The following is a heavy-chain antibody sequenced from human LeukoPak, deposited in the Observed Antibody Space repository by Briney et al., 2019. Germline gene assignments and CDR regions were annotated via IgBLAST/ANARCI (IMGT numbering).Heavy chain of an antibody. CDR3: AREGAWYYYDSSGYYPFDP. Sequence: VASVKVSCKASEGTFSSYAISWVRQAPGQGLEWMGGIIPIFGTANYAQKIQGRVTITADESTSTAYMELSSLRSEDTAVYYCAREGAWYYYDSSGYYPFDPWGQGTQVTVSS. CDR1: EGTFSSYA. V-gene: IGHV1-69*01. J-gene: IGHJ5*02. D-gene: IGHD3-22*01. CDR2: IIPIFGTA.